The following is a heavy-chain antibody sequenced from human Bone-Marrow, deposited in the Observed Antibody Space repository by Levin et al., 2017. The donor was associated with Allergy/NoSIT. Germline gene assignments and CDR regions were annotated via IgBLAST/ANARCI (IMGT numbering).Heavy chain of an antibody. CDR1: GGTFNNYA. Sequence: KISCKASGGTFNNYAVTWVRQAPGQGLEWMGGIIPFYITTNYAQRFQGRVRITADDSRNTVYMELTSLRSDDTAVYYCARRGHCGAGSCAIDYWGQGTQVTVSS. J-gene: IGHJ4*02. V-gene: IGHV1-69*01. CDR3: ARRGHCGAGSCAIDY. CDR2: IIPFYITT. D-gene: IGHD2-15*01.